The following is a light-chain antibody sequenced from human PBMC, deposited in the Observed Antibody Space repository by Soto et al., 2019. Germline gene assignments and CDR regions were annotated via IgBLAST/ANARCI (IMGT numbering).Light chain of an antibody. CDR2: NAS. J-gene: IGKJ5*01. Sequence: AIRMTQSPFSLSPSVGDRVSSTSWASQGINNNLGWHQQKPAKAPWLFMYNASTLQSGVPSRFSGSGSGTDNTLNISSLQPEDLATYYCQQYYGDPPVTFGHGARLEIK. CDR3: QQYYGDPPVT. CDR1: QGINNN. V-gene: IGKV1D-43*01.